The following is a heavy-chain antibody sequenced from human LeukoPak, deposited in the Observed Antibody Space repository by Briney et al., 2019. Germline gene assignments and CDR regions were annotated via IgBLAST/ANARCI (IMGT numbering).Heavy chain of an antibody. J-gene: IGHJ6*03. Sequence: PGGSLRLSCAASGFTFSSYSLNWVRQAPGMGLEWVSSISSSSHYIYYADSVKGRFTISRDNAKNSLYLQMNSLRAEDTAVYYCARYYYDSSGYYDVDYYYYMDVWGKGTTVTVSS. CDR2: ISSSSHYI. D-gene: IGHD3-22*01. V-gene: IGHV3-21*01. CDR1: GFTFSSYS. CDR3: ARYYYDSSGYYDVDYYYYMDV.